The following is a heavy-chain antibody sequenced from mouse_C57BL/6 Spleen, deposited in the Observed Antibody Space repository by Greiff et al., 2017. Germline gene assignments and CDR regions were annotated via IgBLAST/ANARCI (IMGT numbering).Heavy chain of an antibody. J-gene: IGHJ2*01. Sequence: QVQLQQSGAELVRPGASVTLSCKASGYTFTDYEMHWVKQTPVHGLEWIGAIDPETGGTAYNQKFKGKAILTADKSSSTAYMELRSLTSEDSAVYGGKRLRGRSPCDYWGKGTTLPVSS. V-gene: IGHV1-15*01. D-gene: IGHD1-1*01. CDR3: KRLRGRSPCDY. CDR1: GYTFTDYE. CDR2: IDPETGGT.